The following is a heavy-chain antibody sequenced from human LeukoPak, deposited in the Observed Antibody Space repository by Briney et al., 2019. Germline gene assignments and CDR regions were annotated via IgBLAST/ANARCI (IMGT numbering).Heavy chain of an antibody. CDR2: ISAYNGNT. Sequence: ASVKVSCKASGYTFTSYGISWVRQAPGQGLEWMGWISAYNGNTNYAQKLQGRVTMTTDTSTSTAYMVLSSLRSEDTAVYYCARSQTPYYYDDSGYYTFAYWGQGTLVTVSS. J-gene: IGHJ4*02. D-gene: IGHD3-22*01. CDR3: ARSQTPYYYDDSGYYTFAY. V-gene: IGHV1-18*01. CDR1: GYTFTSYG.